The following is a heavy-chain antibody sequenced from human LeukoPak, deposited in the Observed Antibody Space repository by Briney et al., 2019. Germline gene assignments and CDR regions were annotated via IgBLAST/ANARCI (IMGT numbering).Heavy chain of an antibody. CDR1: GGSFSGYY. V-gene: IGHV4-34*01. J-gene: IGHJ4*02. D-gene: IGHD5-18*01. CDR2: INHSGST. Sequence: SETLSLTCAVYGGSFSGYYWSWIRQPPGKGLEWIGEINHSGSTNYNPSLKSRVIISVDTSKNQFSLKLSSVTAADTAVYYCARGGNKRNRAAMVTIDYWGQGTLVTVSS. CDR3: ARGGNKRNRAAMVTIDY.